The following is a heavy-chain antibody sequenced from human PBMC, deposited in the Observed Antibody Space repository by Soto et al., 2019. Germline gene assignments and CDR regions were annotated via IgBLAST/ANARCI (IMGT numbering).Heavy chain of an antibody. D-gene: IGHD3-9*01. CDR2: IYYSGST. CDR3: ARDRVAYYDILTGYPL. Sequence: PSETLSLTCTVSGGSISSGDYYWSWIRQPPGKGLEWIGYIYYSGSTYYNPSLKSRVTISVDTSKNQFSLKLSSVTAADTAVYYCARDRVAYYDILTGYPLWGQGTLVT. CDR1: GGSISSGDYY. J-gene: IGHJ4*02. V-gene: IGHV4-30-4*01.